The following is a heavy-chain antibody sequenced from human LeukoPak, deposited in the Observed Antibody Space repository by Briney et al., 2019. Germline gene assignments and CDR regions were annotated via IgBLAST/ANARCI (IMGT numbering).Heavy chain of an antibody. CDR3: ARGYSIERRFFDY. J-gene: IGHJ4*02. CDR1: GYTFTGYY. CDR2: INPNSGGT. V-gene: IGHV1-2*02. Sequence: ASVKVSCKASGYTFTGYYMHWVRQAPGQGLEWMGWINPNSGGTNYAQKFQGRVTMTRDTSISTAYMELSRLRSDDTAVYYCARGYSIERRFFDYWGQGTLVTVSS. D-gene: IGHD6-13*01.